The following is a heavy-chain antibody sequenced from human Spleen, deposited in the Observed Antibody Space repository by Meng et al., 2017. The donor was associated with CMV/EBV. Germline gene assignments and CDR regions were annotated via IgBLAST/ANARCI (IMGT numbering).Heavy chain of an antibody. CDR2: ISSSTSNI. D-gene: IGHD1-1*01. CDR1: GFTFSGFE. V-gene: IGHV3-48*03. CDR3: ARDGTNSYYYGLDV. J-gene: IGHJ6*02. Sequence: GESLKISCAASGFTFSGFEMSWVRQAPGKGLEWVSYISSSTSNIYYADSVKGRFTISRDNAKNSLYLQMNSLRAEDTAVYYCARDGTNSYYYGLDVWGQGTTVTVSS.